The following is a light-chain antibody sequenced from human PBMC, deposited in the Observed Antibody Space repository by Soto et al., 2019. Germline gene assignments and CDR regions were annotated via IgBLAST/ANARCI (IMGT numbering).Light chain of an antibody. CDR1: KLGGKY. Sequence: SYELTQSPSVSVSPGQTASMTCSGDKLGGKYVCWYQQKPGQSPVLVIYDDSKRPSGIPERFSGSNSGNTATLTISGTQAMDEADYYCQAWDSSVVFGGRTKLTVL. CDR2: DDS. CDR3: QAWDSSVV. V-gene: IGLV3-1*01. J-gene: IGLJ2*01.